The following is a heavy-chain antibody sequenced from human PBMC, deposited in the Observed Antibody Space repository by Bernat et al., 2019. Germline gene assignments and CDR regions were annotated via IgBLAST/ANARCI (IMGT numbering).Heavy chain of an antibody. CDR1: GFTFDSYT. CDR2: ISPDSRFT. V-gene: IGHV3-21*01. CDR3: ASAMSSALINH. J-gene: IGHJ5*02. Sequence: EVQLLESGGGLVKAGGSLRLSCAASGFTFDSYTMIWVRQAPGKGLEWVSSISPDSRFTFYADSVECRFTISGDNTKNSLYLQMSSLRAEETAVYYCASAMSSALINHWGQGALVTVSS.